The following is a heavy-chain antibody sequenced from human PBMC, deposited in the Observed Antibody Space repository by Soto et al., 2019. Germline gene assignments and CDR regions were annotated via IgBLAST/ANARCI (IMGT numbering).Heavy chain of an antibody. J-gene: IGHJ3*02. V-gene: IGHV3-49*04. CDR2: IRTRTHGATT. CDR1: GFTFSGSA. Sequence: GGSLRLSCAASGFTFSGSAMHWVRQASGKGLEWIGYIRTRTHGATTEHAASVNGRLTISRDDSKNIAYLQMNSLGTEDTAVYYCSRAVRLSGDAFEIWGPGTLVTVSS. CDR3: SRAVRLSGDAFEI. D-gene: IGHD4-17*01.